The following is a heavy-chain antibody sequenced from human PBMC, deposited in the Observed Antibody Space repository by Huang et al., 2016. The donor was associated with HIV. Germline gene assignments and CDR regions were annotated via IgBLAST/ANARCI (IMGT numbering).Heavy chain of an antibody. Sequence: QVQLQESGPGLVKPSQTLSLTCTVSGGSITRGFYYWRWVRQPAGKGLEWVGHMYTSGSTNYSPSLNSRVTISMDTSKNQFSLKLSSVTAADTALYYCARGTYYDSSANFDYWGQGTLVTVSS. J-gene: IGHJ4*02. CDR1: GGSITRGFYY. V-gene: IGHV4-61*09. CDR2: MYTSGST. D-gene: IGHD3-22*01. CDR3: ARGTYYDSSANFDY.